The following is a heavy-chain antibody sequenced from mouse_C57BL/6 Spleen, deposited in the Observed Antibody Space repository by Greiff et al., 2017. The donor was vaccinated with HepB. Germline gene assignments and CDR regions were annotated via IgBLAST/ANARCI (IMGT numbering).Heavy chain of an antibody. CDR1: GFTFSSYT. J-gene: IGHJ1*03. V-gene: IGHV5-9*01. Sequence: EVKLMESGGGLVKPGGSLKLSCAASGFTFSSYTMSWVRQTPEKRLEWVATISGGGGNTYYPDSVKGRFTISRDNAKNTLYLQMSSLRSEDTALYYCARLAGNWYFDVWGTGTTVTVSS. CDR2: ISGGGGNT. D-gene: IGHD4-1*01. CDR3: ARLAGNWYFDV.